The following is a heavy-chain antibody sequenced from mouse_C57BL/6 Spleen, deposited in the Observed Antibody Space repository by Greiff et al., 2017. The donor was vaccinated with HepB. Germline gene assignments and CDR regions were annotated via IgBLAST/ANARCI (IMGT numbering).Heavy chain of an antibody. CDR2: INPGSGGT. D-gene: IGHD3-2*02. J-gene: IGHJ4*01. CDR1: GYAFTNYL. V-gene: IGHV1-54*01. CDR3: ARSDSSGYYAMDY. Sequence: VQLQESGAELVRPGTSVKVSCKASGYAFTNYLIEWVKQRPGQGLEWIGVINPGSGGTNYNEKFKGKATLTADKSSSTAYMQLSSLTSEDSAVYFCARSDSSGYYAMDYWGQGTSVTVSS.